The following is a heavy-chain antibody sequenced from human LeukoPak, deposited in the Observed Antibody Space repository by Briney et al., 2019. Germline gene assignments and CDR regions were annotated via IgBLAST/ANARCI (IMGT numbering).Heavy chain of an antibody. CDR2: TYYRSKWYN. J-gene: IGHJ4*02. CDR3: ARDVGTTGWHTFDY. D-gene: IGHD3-9*01. V-gene: IGHV6-1*01. Sequence: SQTLPLTCAISGDSVSSNSGAWNWIRQSPSRGLEWLGRTYYRSKWYNDYAESLISRITISPVTSKNQFSLQLYSVTPEDTAVYYCARDVGTTGWHTFDYWGQGTLVTVSS. CDR1: GDSVSSNSGA.